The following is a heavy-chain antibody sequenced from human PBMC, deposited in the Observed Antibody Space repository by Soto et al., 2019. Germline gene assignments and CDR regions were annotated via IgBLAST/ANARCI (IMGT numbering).Heavy chain of an antibody. V-gene: IGHV1-69*13. J-gene: IGHJ6*02. Sequence: ASVKVSCKASGYISSSYAISWVRQAPGQGLEWMGGIIPIFGTANYAQKFQGRVTITADESTSTAYMELSSLRSEDTAVYYCASPVPHYYDSSGYPRGYYYYGMDVWGQGTTVTVSS. CDR3: ASPVPHYYDSSGYPRGYYYYGMDV. CDR1: GYISSSYA. CDR2: IIPIFGTA. D-gene: IGHD3-22*01.